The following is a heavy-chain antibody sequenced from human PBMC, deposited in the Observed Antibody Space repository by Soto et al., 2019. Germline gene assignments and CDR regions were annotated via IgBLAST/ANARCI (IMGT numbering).Heavy chain of an antibody. V-gene: IGHV3-30-3*01. CDR2: ISYDGSNK. Sequence: PGGSLRLSCAASGFTFSSYAMHWVRQAPGKGLEWVAVISYDGSNKYYADSVKGRFTISRDNSKNTLYLQMNSLRAEDTAVYYCARAREPEYSSAIFFDIWGQGALVTVSS. CDR1: GFTFSSYA. CDR3: ARAREPEYSSAIFFDI. J-gene: IGHJ4*02. D-gene: IGHD5-18*01.